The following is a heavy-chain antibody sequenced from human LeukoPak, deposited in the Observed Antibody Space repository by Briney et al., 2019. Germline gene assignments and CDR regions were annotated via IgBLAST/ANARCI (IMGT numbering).Heavy chain of an antibody. CDR1: GESFSGYY. J-gene: IGHJ6*02. V-gene: IGHV4-34*01. CDR3: AREVRGDYGLDYYYYGFDV. D-gene: IGHD4-17*01. CDR2: INHTGYT. Sequence: SETLSLTCAVYGESFSGYYWSWIRQPPGKGLEWIGEINHTGYTNYNSSLKSRVTISVDTSKKQFSLKVKSVTAADTAVYYCAREVRGDYGLDYYYYGFDVWGRGTTVTVSS.